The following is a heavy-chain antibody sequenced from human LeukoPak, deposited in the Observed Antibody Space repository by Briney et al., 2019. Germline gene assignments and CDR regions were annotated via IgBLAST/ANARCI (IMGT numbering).Heavy chain of an antibody. J-gene: IGHJ6*03. CDR2: IRPDGSEK. CDR1: EFTFSNYW. CDR3: ARDNGVVHGVYYMDV. V-gene: IGHV3-7*01. Sequence: GGSLRLSCAASEFTFSNYWMTWVRQAPGKGLEWVADIRPDGSEKMYVKSVGGRFTISRDNAKMSLFLQMDSLRAEDTAVYYCARDNGVVHGVYYMDVWGKGTTVTAS. D-gene: IGHD3-3*01.